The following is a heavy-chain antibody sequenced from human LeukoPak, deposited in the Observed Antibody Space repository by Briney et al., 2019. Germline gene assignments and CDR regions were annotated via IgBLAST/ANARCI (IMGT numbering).Heavy chain of an antibody. J-gene: IGHJ3*02. CDR3: VREYCSGGSCSDAFDI. CDR2: IQYDGSNE. V-gene: IGHV3-30*04. Sequence: GGSLRLSCAASGFTFSGSAMHWVRQAPGKGLEWVAYIQYDGSNEQYADSVKGRFIISRDNAKNSLYLQMNSLRAEDTALYYCVREYCSGGSCSDAFDIWGQGTMVTVSS. CDR1: GFTFSGSA. D-gene: IGHD2-15*01.